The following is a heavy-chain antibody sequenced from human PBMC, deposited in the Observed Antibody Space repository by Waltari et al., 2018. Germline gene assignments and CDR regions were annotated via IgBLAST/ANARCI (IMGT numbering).Heavy chain of an antibody. CDR2: NSPYNGNK. V-gene: IGHV1-46*01. Sequence: QVQLVQSGGEIKQPGASVKLSCKASGYTFTSYYMHWVRQAPGQGLEWIGLNSPYNGNKGYANNFQGRVTITTDTSTSTGYMELSSLRSEDTAMYYCTRGYSSGWSPFDYWGQGVLVTVSS. J-gene: IGHJ4*02. D-gene: IGHD6-13*01. CDR3: TRGYSSGWSPFDY. CDR1: GYTFTSYY.